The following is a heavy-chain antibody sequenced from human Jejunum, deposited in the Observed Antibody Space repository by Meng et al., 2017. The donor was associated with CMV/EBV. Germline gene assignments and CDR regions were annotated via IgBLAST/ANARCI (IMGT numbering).Heavy chain of an antibody. J-gene: IGHJ4*02. CDR1: GFSFSDHH. Sequence: SGFSFSDHHMDWFRQAPGKGLELVCRGGHILNSYQYATSLVGRFTISRDGSKNSLYLQMNSLKTEDTAVYYCARDSMKGGGFDYWGQGTLVTVSS. V-gene: IGHV3-72*01. CDR3: ARDSMKGGGFDY. CDR2: GGHILNSY. D-gene: IGHD3-10*01.